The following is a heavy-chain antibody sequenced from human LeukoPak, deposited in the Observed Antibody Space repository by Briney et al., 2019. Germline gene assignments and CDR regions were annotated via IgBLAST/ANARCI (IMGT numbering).Heavy chain of an antibody. D-gene: IGHD3-10*01. V-gene: IGHV1-69*01. CDR2: IIPIFGTA. J-gene: IGHJ5*02. CDR1: GGTFSSYA. Sequence: SVKVSCKASGGTFSSYAISWVRQAPGQGLEWMGGIIPIFGTANYAQKFQGRVTITADESTSTAYMELSSLRSEDTAVYYCARDRGAMVPNWFDPWGQGTLVTVSS. CDR3: ARDRGAMVPNWFDP.